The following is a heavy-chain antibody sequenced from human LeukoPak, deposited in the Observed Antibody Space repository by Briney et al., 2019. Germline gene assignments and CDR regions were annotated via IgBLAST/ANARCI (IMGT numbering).Heavy chain of an antibody. Sequence: GASLLLSCTASGLTFSTSGFNWVRQAPGKGLEWVASIGPTGSDIYDADSIKGRFTISRDNANTFLYLQMNSLRAEDTAVYYCATETNGRHYDYWGQGTLLTVSS. D-gene: IGHD1-14*01. CDR1: GLTFSTSG. J-gene: IGHJ4*02. V-gene: IGHV3-21*06. CDR2: IGPTGSDI. CDR3: ATETNGRHYDY.